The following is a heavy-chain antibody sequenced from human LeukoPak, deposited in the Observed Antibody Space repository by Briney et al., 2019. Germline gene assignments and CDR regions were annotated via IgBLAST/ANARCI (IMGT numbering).Heavy chain of an antibody. V-gene: IGHV3-48*02. CDR2: ISSSSSTI. CDR1: ESDFSSHA. D-gene: IGHD5-24*01. Sequence: GESLRLSCAASESDFSSHAMTWVRQAPGKGLEWVSYISSSSSTIYYADSVKGRFTISRDNAKNSLYLQMNSLRDEDTAVYYCARASFQRWLQLGGDWGQGALVTVSS. J-gene: IGHJ4*02. CDR3: ARASFQRWLQLGGD.